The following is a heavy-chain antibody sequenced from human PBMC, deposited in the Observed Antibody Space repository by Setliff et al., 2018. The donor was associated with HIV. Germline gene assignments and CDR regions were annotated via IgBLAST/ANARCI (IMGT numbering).Heavy chain of an antibody. CDR3: AKLTPFDY. J-gene: IGHJ4*02. V-gene: IGHV4-59*02. D-gene: IGHD7-27*01. CDR1: GGSVSAYE. CDR2: IYYSGST. Sequence: SETLSLTCGVYGGSVSAYEWRWIRQPPGKGLEWIGYIYYSGSTKYNPSLMSRVTISLDTSKNQFSLKLSSVTAADTAVYYCAKLTPFDYWGQGTLVTVSS.